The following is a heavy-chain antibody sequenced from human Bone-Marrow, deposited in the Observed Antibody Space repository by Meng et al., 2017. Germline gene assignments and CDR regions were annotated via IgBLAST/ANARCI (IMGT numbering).Heavy chain of an antibody. CDR2: MNPNSGNT. V-gene: IGHV1-8*02. Sequence: VPLVQSGVELKKPGASGKVSCKASGYTFTSYAMNWVRQAPGQGLEWMGWMNPNSGNTGYAQKFQGRVTMTRNTSISTAYMELSSLRSEDTAVYYCARYGSGSQIDYWGQGTLVTVSS. CDR3: ARYGSGSQIDY. CDR1: GYTFTSYA. J-gene: IGHJ4*02. D-gene: IGHD3-10*01.